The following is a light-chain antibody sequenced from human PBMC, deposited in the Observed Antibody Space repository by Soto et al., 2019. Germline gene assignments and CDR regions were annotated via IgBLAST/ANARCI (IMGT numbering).Light chain of an antibody. CDR1: NSNIGNNY. J-gene: IGLJ2*01. CDR3: GTWDSSLSGVL. CDR2: ESN. V-gene: IGLV1-51*01. Sequence: QSVLTQPPSVSAAPGQKVTISCSGSNSNIGNNYVSWYQQLSGTAPKLLIYESNERPSGIPDRFSGSKSGTSATLDITGLQTGDEADYYCGTWDSSLSGVLFGGGTKLTVL.